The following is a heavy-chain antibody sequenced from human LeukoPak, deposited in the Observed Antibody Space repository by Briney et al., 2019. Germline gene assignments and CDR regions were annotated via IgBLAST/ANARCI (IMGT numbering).Heavy chain of an antibody. V-gene: IGHV4-59*01. Sequence: PSETLSLTCTVSGGSISSYYWSWIRQPPGKGLEWIGYIYYSGSTNYNPSLKSRVTISVDTSKNQFSLKLSSVTAADMAVYYCARERGYDSSGYYFDYWGQGTLVTVSS. J-gene: IGHJ4*02. CDR3: ARERGYDSSGYYFDY. CDR2: IYYSGST. CDR1: GGSISSYY. D-gene: IGHD3-22*01.